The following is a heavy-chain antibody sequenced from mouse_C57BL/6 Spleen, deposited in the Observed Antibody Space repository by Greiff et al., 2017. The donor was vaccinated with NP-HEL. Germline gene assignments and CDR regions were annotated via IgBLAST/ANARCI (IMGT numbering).Heavy chain of an antibody. CDR1: GFSLTSYG. CDR3: AKHKAYGYDGDAMDY. V-gene: IGHV2-9*01. J-gene: IGHJ4*01. Sequence: VNLVESGPGLVAPSQSLSITCTVSGFSLTSYGVDWVRQPPGQGLAWLGVIWGGGSPNYNSALMSRLSISKDNSKSQVFLKMNSLQTDDTAMYYCAKHKAYGYDGDAMDYWGQGTSVTVS. CDR2: IWGGGSP. D-gene: IGHD2-2*01.